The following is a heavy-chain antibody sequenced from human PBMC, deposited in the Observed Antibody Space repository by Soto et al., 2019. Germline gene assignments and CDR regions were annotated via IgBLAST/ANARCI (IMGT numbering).Heavy chain of an antibody. D-gene: IGHD2-15*01. CDR2: IIPIFGTA. Sequence: SVKVSCKASGGTFSSYAISWVRQAPGQGLEWMGGIIPIFGTANYAQKFQGRVTITADESTSTAYMELSSLRSEDTAVYYCASCSGGSCSQIYYYYGMDVWGQGTTVTVS. CDR3: ASCSGGSCSQIYYYYGMDV. J-gene: IGHJ6*02. CDR1: GGTFSSYA. V-gene: IGHV1-69*13.